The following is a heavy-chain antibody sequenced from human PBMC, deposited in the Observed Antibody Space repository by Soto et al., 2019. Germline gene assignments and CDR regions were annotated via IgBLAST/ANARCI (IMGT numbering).Heavy chain of an antibody. J-gene: IGHJ4*02. V-gene: IGHV3-33*01. Sequence: VQLVESGGGVVQPGRYLRLSCAASGSTFSNYGMHWVRQAPGKGPERVAVIWYDGSNKYYGESVKGRFSISRDNSKNTLYLDINSLRPEDTAVYYCARDGGSHGPSYFDSWGQGSLVIVSS. CDR1: GSTFSNYG. CDR2: IWYDGSNK. CDR3: ARDGGSHGPSYFDS. D-gene: IGHD3-16*01.